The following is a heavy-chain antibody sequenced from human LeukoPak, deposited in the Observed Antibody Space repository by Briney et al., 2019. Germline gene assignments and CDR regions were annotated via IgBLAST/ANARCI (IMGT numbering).Heavy chain of an antibody. J-gene: IGHJ4*02. V-gene: IGHV1-69*13. CDR3: ARDRTPYYHVSTGYYRALDY. CDR2: IIPIFGTA. CDR1: GGTFSNFA. D-gene: IGHD3-9*01. Sequence: GASVKVSCKASGGTFSNFAISWVRQAPGQGLEWMGGIIPIFGTANYPQKFQGRVTITADEYTSTAYMELSSLRAEDTAVYFCARDRTPYYHVSTGYYRALDYWGQGTLVTVSS.